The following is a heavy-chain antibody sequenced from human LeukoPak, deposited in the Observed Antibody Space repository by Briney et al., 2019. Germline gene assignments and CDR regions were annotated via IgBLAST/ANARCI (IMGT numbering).Heavy chain of an antibody. Sequence: GGSLRLSCAASGFTVTNNYMSWVRQAPGKGLEWVSVIYAGGTTSYADSVKGRFTISRDSSKNTLYLQMNGLRAEDTAVYYCAREGYASGTRYGMDVWGQGTTVTVSS. J-gene: IGHJ6*02. V-gene: IGHV3-66*01. CDR1: GFTVTNNY. CDR3: AREGYASGTRYGMDV. D-gene: IGHD3-10*01. CDR2: IYAGGTT.